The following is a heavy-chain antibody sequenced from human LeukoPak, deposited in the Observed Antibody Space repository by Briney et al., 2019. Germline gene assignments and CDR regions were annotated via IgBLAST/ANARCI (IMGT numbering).Heavy chain of an antibody. CDR3: ARVNIRPYYYGMDV. CDR2: ISYDGSNK. CDR1: GFTFTSYA. Sequence: GGSLRLSCAASGFTFTSYAMHWVRQAPGKGLEWVAVISYDGSNKYYADSVKGRFTISRDNSKNTLYLQTNSLRAEDTAVYYCARVNIRPYYYGMDVWGQGTTVTISS. D-gene: IGHD2/OR15-2a*01. V-gene: IGHV3-30-3*01. J-gene: IGHJ6*02.